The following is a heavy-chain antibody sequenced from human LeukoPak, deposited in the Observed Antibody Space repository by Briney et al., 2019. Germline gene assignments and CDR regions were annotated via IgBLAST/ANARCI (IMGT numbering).Heavy chain of an antibody. J-gene: IGHJ4*02. CDR2: IYYSGST. V-gene: IGHV4-59*08. CDR1: GGSISSYY. Sequence: SETLSLTCTVSGGSISSYYWSWIRQPPGRGLEWIGYIYYSGSTNYNPSLKSRVTISVDTSKNQFSLKLSSVTAADTAVYYCARLEMATFLAYWGQGTLVTVSS. CDR3: ARLEMATFLAY. D-gene: IGHD5-24*01.